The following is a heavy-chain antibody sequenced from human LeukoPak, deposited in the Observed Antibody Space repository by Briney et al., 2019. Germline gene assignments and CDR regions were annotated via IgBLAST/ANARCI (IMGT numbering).Heavy chain of an antibody. D-gene: IGHD5-18*01. CDR3: ARGDGYSYGYPTFDY. V-gene: IGHV3-48*03. J-gene: IGHJ4*02. CDR1: GFPFSSYE. CDR2: ISSSGSTI. Sequence: GSLSLSCAASGFPFSSYEMNWVRQAPGKGLEWVSYISSSGSTIYYADSVKGRFTISRDNAKNSLYLQMNSLRAEDTAVYYCARGDGYSYGYPTFDYWGQGTLVTVSS.